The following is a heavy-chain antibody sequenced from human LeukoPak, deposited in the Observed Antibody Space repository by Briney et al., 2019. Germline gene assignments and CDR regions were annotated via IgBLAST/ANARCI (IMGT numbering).Heavy chain of an antibody. D-gene: IGHD1-26*01. V-gene: IGHV1-46*01. J-gene: IGHJ5*02. Sequence: ASVKVSCKASGYTFTSYYMHWVRQAPGQGLEWMGVINPSGGSTSYAQKFQGRVTMTRDTSTSTVYMELSSLRSEDTAVYYCARDVESSTFPFQPPWEGDRWGQGTLVTVSS. CDR3: ARDVESSTFPFQPPWEGDR. CDR1: GYTFTSYY. CDR2: INPSGGST.